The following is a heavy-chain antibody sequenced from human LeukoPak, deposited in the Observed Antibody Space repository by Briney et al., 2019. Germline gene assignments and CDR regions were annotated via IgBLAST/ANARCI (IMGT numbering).Heavy chain of an antibody. Sequence: PGASVKVSCKASGGTISNYAVSWVRQAPGQGLEWMGGIIPRFGKVYYAQKFQGRVTITTDESTNTAYMALTSLGSEDTAVYYCARGGDCNIANCYPHWYFGLWGRGTLVTVSS. CDR3: ARGGDCNIANCYPHWYFGL. CDR2: IIPRFGKV. D-gene: IGHD2/OR15-2a*01. CDR1: GGTISNYA. V-gene: IGHV1-69*05. J-gene: IGHJ2*01.